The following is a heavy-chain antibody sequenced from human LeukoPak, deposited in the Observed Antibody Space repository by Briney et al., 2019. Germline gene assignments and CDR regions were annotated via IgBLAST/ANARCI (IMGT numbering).Heavy chain of an antibody. CDR1: GGSISSYY. V-gene: IGHV4-4*07. Sequence: PSETLSLTCTVSGGSISSYYWSWIRQPAGKGLEWIGRIYTSGSTNYNPSLKSRVTISVDKSKNQFSLKLSSVTAADTAVYYCARDGAVAGTVDYWGQGSLVPVSS. D-gene: IGHD6-19*01. CDR2: IYTSGST. CDR3: ARDGAVAGTVDY. J-gene: IGHJ4*02.